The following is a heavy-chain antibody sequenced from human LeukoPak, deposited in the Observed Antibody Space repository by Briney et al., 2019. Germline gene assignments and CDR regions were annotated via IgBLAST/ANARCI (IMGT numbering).Heavy chain of an antibody. CDR1: GGSMNSYF. CDR3: ARVRCSGGSCPFDY. Sequence: SETLSLTCTVSGGSMNSYFWAWIRQPPRKGLDWIGYIHYSGDTNYNPSLKSRVTISVDTSKNQFSLKLTSVTAADTAVYYCARVRCSGGSCPFDYWGQGTTVTVSS. CDR2: IHYSGDT. V-gene: IGHV4-59*01. D-gene: IGHD2-15*01. J-gene: IGHJ4*02.